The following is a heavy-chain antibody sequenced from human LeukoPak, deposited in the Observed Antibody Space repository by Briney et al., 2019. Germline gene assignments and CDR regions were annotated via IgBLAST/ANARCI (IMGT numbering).Heavy chain of an antibody. J-gene: IGHJ4*02. CDR2: INPNSGGT. D-gene: IGHD3-9*01. CDR1: GYTFTGYY. Sequence: ASGKVSCKASGYTFTGYYMHWVRQAPGQGLEWMGRINPNSGGTNYAQKFQGRVTMTRDTSISTAYMELSRLRSDDTAVYYCAITQYDILTRYYQPLFDYWGQGTLVTVSS. CDR3: AITQYDILTRYYQPLFDY. V-gene: IGHV1-2*06.